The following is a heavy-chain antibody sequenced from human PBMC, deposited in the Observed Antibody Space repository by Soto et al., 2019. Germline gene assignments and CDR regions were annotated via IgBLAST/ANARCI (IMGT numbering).Heavy chain of an antibody. Sequence: SETLSLTCTVSGGSISPFYWSWVRQPPGKGLEWICYLYYSGNTNYNPSLKSRVTISVDASKNQVSLRLTSVTAADTAVYYCARVGGVAARTFDXWGQGTVVTVSX. D-gene: IGHD2-15*01. CDR2: LYYSGNT. CDR1: GGSISPFY. CDR3: ARVGGVAARTFDX. V-gene: IGHV4-59*01. J-gene: IGHJ4*02.